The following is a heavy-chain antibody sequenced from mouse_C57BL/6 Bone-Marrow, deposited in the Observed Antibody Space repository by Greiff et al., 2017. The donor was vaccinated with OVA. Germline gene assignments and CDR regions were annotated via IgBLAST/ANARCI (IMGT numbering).Heavy chain of an antibody. Sequence: QVQLKESGAELARPGASVKLSCKASGYTFTSYGISWVKQRTGQGLEWIGEIYPRSGNPYYNEKFKGKATLTADKSSSTAYMELRSLTSEDAAVYVCERLDRSGYGAYWGQGTLVTVSA. CDR3: ERLDRSGYGAY. CDR1: GYTFTSYG. D-gene: IGHD3-2*02. V-gene: IGHV1-81*01. J-gene: IGHJ3*01. CDR2: IYPRSGNP.